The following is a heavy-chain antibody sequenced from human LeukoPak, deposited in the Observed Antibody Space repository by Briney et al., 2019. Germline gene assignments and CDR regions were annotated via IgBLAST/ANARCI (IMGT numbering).Heavy chain of an antibody. Sequence: SQTLSLTCTVSGGSISSGSYYWSWLRQPAGKGLEWIGRIYTSGSTNYNPSLKSRVTISVDTSKNQFSLKLSSVTAADTAVYYCARSWAAGSGSYYPWGQGTLVTVSS. V-gene: IGHV4-61*02. CDR2: IYTSGST. J-gene: IGHJ5*02. CDR1: GGSISSGSYY. CDR3: ARSWAAGSGSYYP. D-gene: IGHD3-10*01.